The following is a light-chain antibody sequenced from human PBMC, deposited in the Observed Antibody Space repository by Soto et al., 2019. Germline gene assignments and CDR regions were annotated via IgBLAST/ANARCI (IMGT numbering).Light chain of an antibody. Sequence: QSVLTQPPSASGTPEQRVTISCSGSSSNIGSNTVNWYQQLPGTAPKLLIYSNKQRPSGVPDRFSGSKSGTSASLAISGLQSEDEADYYCATWDDSLNGYVVFGGGTKVTVL. V-gene: IGLV1-44*01. CDR1: SSNIGSNT. J-gene: IGLJ2*01. CDR3: ATWDDSLNGYVV. CDR2: SNK.